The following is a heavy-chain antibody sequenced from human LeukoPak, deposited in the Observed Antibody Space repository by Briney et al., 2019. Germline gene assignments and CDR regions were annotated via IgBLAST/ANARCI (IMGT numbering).Heavy chain of an antibody. Sequence: PGGSLRLSCAASGFTVSNSYMIWVRQAPGKGLEWVSILYSGGNTYYTDSVEGRFAISRDNSKNMLYLQMDSLGAEDTAVYYCARSQWLRPWVDHWGQGTLVTVSS. V-gene: IGHV3-66*01. D-gene: IGHD5-12*01. J-gene: IGHJ4*02. CDR2: LYSGGNT. CDR3: ARSQWLRPWVDH. CDR1: GFTVSNSY.